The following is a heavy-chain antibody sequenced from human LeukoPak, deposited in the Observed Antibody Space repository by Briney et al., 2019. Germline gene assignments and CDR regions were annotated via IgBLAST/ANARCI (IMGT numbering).Heavy chain of an antibody. CDR1: GGSISSGDYY. CDR2: IYYSGST. CDR3: ASYGDYELAFDY. Sequence: SETLSLTCTVSGGSISSGDYYWSWIRQPPGKGLEWIGYIYYSGSTNYNPSLKSRVTISVDTSKNQFSLKLSSVTAADTAVYYCASYGDYELAFDYWGQGTLVTVSS. V-gene: IGHV4-61*08. D-gene: IGHD4-17*01. J-gene: IGHJ4*02.